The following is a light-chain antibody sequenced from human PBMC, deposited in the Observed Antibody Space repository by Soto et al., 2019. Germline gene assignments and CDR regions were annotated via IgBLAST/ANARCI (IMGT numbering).Light chain of an antibody. CDR1: SSNIGSNY. J-gene: IGLJ1*01. Sequence: QSVLTQPPSASGTPGQRVTISCSGSSSNIGSNYVYWYQQLPGTAPKLLIYRNNQRPSGVPGRFSGSKSGTSASLAISGLRSEEEADYYCAAWDDSLSVFGTGTKGTVL. CDR2: RNN. CDR3: AAWDDSLSV. V-gene: IGLV1-47*01.